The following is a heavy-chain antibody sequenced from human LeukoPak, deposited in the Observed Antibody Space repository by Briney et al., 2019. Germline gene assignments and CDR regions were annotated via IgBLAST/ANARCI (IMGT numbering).Heavy chain of an antibody. D-gene: IGHD6-19*01. Sequence: PSGTLSLTCTVSGGSISSYYWSWIRQPAGKGLEWIGRIYTSGSTNYNPSLKSRVTMSVDTSKNQFSLKLSSVTAADTAVYYCARESSGGALTKAYYYYGMDVWGQGTTVTVSS. V-gene: IGHV4-4*07. CDR1: GGSISSYY. CDR3: ARESSGGALTKAYYYYGMDV. CDR2: IYTSGST. J-gene: IGHJ6*02.